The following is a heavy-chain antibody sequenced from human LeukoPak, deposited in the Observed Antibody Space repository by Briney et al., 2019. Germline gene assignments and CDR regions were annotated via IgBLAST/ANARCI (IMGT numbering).Heavy chain of an antibody. V-gene: IGHV3-23*01. CDR3: ARDLLFVVAGTFDP. D-gene: IGHD6-19*01. CDR1: GFTFSSYA. CDR2: ISGSGGST. Sequence: PGGSLRLSCAASGFTFSSYAMSWVRQAPGKGLEWVSAISGSGGSTYYADSVKGRFTISRDNSKNTLYLQMNSLRAEDTAVYYCARDLLFVVAGTFDPWGQGTLVTVSS. J-gene: IGHJ5*02.